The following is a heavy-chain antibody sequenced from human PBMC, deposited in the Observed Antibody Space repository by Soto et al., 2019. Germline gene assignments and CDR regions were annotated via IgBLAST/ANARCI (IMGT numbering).Heavy chain of an antibody. CDR2: TIPNFDTR. V-gene: IGHV1-69*06. CDR1: GDSFSSFA. Sequence: QVQLVQSGAEVKTPGSSVKISCKAAGDSFSSFAVTGVRQAPGQGLEWMGGTIPNFDTRKYAQKFQGKVTINPDKTTRYTYMTVLNLRTEDLAAYYCARPYYDSSGYYLWYFEYWGQGTLVTVSS. D-gene: IGHD3-22*01. J-gene: IGHJ4*02. CDR3: ARPYYDSSGYYLWYFEY.